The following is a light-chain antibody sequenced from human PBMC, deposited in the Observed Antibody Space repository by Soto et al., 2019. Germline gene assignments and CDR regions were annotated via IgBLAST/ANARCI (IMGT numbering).Light chain of an antibody. CDR1: QTVSYSY. V-gene: IGKV3-20*01. CDR3: QQYATPPRT. Sequence: EIVLTQSPGTLSLSPGERATLSCRSSQTVSYSYLAWYQQKPGQAPRLLIYGATNRATGVPDRFSGSGSVTGFTLTISRLEPEDFAVYYCQQYATPPRTFGQGTKVEIK. J-gene: IGKJ1*01. CDR2: GAT.